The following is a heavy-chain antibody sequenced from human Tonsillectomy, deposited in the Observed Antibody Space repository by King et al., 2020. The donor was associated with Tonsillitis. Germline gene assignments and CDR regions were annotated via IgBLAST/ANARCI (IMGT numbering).Heavy chain of an antibody. CDR1: GGSISTYY. Sequence: QLQESGPGLVKPSETLSLTCTVSGGSISTYYWSWIRQTPGKGLEWIGYIYYSESTKFKPFLQSRVTISLDNSQNPFSLKISSVTAADTAVYYCARVAGTYGGFGQLYFDYWGQGTLVTVSS. V-gene: IGHV4-59*01. CDR3: ARVAGTYGGFGQLYFDY. CDR2: IYYSEST. D-gene: IGHD2-8*01. J-gene: IGHJ4*02.